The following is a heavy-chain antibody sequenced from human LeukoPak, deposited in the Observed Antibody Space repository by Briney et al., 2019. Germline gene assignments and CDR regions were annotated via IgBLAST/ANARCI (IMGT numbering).Heavy chain of an antibody. CDR3: ARDSGDPRLYYDFWSGYLDF. V-gene: IGHV3-11*01. CDR1: GFNFGDHY. Sequence: GGSLRLSCAASGFNFGDHYMAWIRQAPGKGLEWISYITASSNMIYYAESVKGRFTISRNKAKNSVFLQMKNLRAEDTAVYFCARDSGDPRLYYDFWSGYLDFWGQGTLVTVSS. D-gene: IGHD3-3*01. CDR2: ITASSNMI. J-gene: IGHJ4*02.